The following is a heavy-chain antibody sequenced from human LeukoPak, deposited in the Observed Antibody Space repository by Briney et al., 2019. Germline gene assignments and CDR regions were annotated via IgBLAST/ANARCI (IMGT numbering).Heavy chain of an antibody. Sequence: SEALSLTCTVSGGSISSSSYYWGWIRQSPGKGLEWIGSIYYSGSTYYNPSLKSRVTISVDTSKNQFSLKLSSVTAADTAVYYCASVYGRAYFDYWGQGTLVTVSS. CDR3: ASVYGRAYFDY. CDR2: IYYSGST. D-gene: IGHD3-10*01. CDR1: GGSISSSSYY. V-gene: IGHV4-39*01. J-gene: IGHJ4*02.